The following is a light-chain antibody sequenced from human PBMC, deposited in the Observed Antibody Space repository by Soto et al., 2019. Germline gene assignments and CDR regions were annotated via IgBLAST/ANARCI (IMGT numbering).Light chain of an antibody. CDR1: QSISTN. CDR2: AAS. Sequence: DIQMTQSPSSLSASLGDRVAVTCRASQSISTNLNWYQQKPGKVPKLLIHAASSLQSGVPSRFSGSGSGTDFTLTIGSLQPEDFATYYCQQGYRSPPTFGQGTKVDIK. CDR3: QQGYRSPPT. J-gene: IGKJ1*01. V-gene: IGKV1-39*01.